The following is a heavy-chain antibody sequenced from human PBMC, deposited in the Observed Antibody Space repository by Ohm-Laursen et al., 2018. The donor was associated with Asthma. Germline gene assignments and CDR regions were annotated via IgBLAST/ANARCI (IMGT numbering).Heavy chain of an antibody. CDR3: ARIGPEWELPGREYSLHH. V-gene: IGHV3-21*01. Sequence: SLRLSCTASGYTFSRYGIHWVRQIPGKGLEWVASISTASSFIYYADSVRGRFTTSRDNARNSAYLQMNSLRAEDTALYYCARIGPEWELPGREYSLHHWGEGTLVIVSS. CDR1: GYTFSRYG. D-gene: IGHD1-26*01. CDR2: ISTASSFI. J-gene: IGHJ1*01.